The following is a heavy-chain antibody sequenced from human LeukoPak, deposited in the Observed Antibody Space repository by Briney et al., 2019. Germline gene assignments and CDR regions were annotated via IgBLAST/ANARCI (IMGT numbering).Heavy chain of an antibody. J-gene: IGHJ5*02. D-gene: IGHD6-13*01. V-gene: IGHV4-59*01. CDR3: ARGSSWVGWFDP. CDR1: GGSISSYY. CDR2: IYHSGST. Sequence: SETLSLTCTVSGGSISSYYWSWIRQPPGERLEWIGYIYHSGSTNYNPSLESRVTISVDTSKNQFSLKLSSVTAADTAVYYCARGSSWVGWFDPWGQGTLVTVSS.